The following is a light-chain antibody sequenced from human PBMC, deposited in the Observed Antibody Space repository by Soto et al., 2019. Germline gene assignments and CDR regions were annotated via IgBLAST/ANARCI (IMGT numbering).Light chain of an antibody. CDR2: GAS. J-gene: IGKJ4*01. CDR3: QQYNNWPLN. CDR1: QRVSSN. V-gene: IGKV3-15*01. Sequence: EIVMPQSPATLSESSGSRATISYRASQRVSSNLAWDQQKPGQAPRLLIYGASTRATGIPARFSGSGSGTEFTLTISSLQSEDFAVYYCQQYNNWPLNFGGGTKVEIK.